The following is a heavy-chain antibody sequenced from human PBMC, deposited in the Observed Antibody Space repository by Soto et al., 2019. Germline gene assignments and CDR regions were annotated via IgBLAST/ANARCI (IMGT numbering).Heavy chain of an antibody. CDR2: IYYSGRT. V-gene: IGHV4-39*01. Sequence: QLQLQESGPGLVKPSETLSLTCTVSGGSISSSSYYWAWIRQPPGKGLEWIGSIYYSGRTYYNPSLKSRVTISVDTSKNRFSLKLSSVTAADTAVYYCARQTYSGEKPSGLDVWGQGTTVTVSS. CDR1: GGSISSSSYY. J-gene: IGHJ6*02. D-gene: IGHD2-21*01. CDR3: ARQTYSGEKPSGLDV.